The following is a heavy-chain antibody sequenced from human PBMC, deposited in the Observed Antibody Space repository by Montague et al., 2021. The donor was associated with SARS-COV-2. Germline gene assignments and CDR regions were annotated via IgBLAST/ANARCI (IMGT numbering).Heavy chain of an antibody. V-gene: IGHV3-23*01. CDR2: VSGGVGNT. J-gene: IGHJ4*02. CDR3: AKGMDRMVQGSIIWKNGDNLDD. D-gene: IGHD3-10*01. CDR1: GFTFSAYA. Sequence: SLRLSCAASGFTFSAYAMNWVRQAPGRGLEWVAGVSGGVGNTYYADSVKGRFTISRDNSKKALYLQLNTLRPEDTAVYYCAKGMDRMVQGSIIWKNGDNLDDWGQGTLVTVSS.